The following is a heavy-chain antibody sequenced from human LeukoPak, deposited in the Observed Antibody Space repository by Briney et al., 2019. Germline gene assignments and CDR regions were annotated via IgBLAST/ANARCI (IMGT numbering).Heavy chain of an antibody. CDR3: ATDKYDGYDNATVWGLDH. CDR1: GFSISGYG. J-gene: IGHJ4*02. Sequence: GGSLRLSCAASGFSISGYGMHWVRQAPGNGLEAVAVICSDGSHAYYPDSVKGRFTISRDNSKNTLYLQMNSLRVEDTAVYYCATDKYDGYDNATVWGLDHWGQGTLVTVSS. CDR2: ICSDGSHA. D-gene: IGHD5-12*01. V-gene: IGHV3-33*03.